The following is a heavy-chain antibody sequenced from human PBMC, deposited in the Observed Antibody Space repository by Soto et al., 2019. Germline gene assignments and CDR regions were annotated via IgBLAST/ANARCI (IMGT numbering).Heavy chain of an antibody. CDR1: GFTFSSYA. Sequence: EVQLLESGGGLVQPGGSLRLSCAASGFTFSSYAMSWVRQAPGKGLEWVSAISGSGGSTYYADSVKGRFTISRDNSNKTLYLPMTSLRADDTGVYYCAQVDRVVVAAHCYFDLWGRGTLVTVSS. CDR2: ISGSGGST. D-gene: IGHD2-15*01. J-gene: IGHJ2*01. V-gene: IGHV3-23*01. CDR3: AQVDRVVVAAHCYFDL.